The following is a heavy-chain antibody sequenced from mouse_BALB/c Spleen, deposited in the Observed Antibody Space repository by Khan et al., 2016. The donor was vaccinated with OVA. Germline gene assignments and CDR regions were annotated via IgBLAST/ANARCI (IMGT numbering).Heavy chain of an antibody. D-gene: IGHD1-1*01. CDR3: AKGLYGSSYDYAMDY. CDR2: IWSGGST. J-gene: IGHJ4*01. V-gene: IGHV2-5*01. Sequence: QVQLKQSGPGLVQPSQSLSITCTVSGFSLTNYGVHWVRQSLGKGLEWLGVIWSGGSTDYNAVLMSRLSITKDNSKSPVFFKMNSLQADDTAIYYGAKGLYGSSYDYAMDYWGQGTSVTVSS. CDR1: GFSLTNYG.